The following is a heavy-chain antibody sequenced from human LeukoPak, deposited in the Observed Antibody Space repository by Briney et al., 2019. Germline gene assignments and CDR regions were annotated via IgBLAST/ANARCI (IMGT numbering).Heavy chain of an antibody. Sequence: SETLSLTCTVSGGSTSSSSYYWGWIRQPPGKGLEWIGSIYYSGSTYYNPSLKSRVTISVDTSKNQFSLKLSSVTAADTAVYYCARDSLSSGWFPPYYFDYWGQGTLVTVSS. D-gene: IGHD6-19*01. CDR3: ARDSLSSGWFPPYYFDY. CDR1: GGSTSSSSYY. V-gene: IGHV4-39*07. J-gene: IGHJ4*02. CDR2: IYYSGST.